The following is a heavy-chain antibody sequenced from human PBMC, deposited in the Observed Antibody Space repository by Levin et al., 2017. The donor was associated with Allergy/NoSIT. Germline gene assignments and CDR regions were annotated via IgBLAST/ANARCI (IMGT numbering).Heavy chain of an antibody. CDR2: ISFDGRNE. CDR3: GRDFWYDPLTGPIGDDGSDL. J-gene: IGHJ3*01. CDR1: GFTFSSCA. Sequence: PGGSLRLSCAASGFTFSSCAMHWVRQAPGKGLEWVAMISFDGRNEYYGDSVTGRFTISRDNSKNTLVMQMNNLRVEETGIYYCGRDFWYDPLTGPIGDDGSDLWGQGTMVTVSS. D-gene: IGHD3-9*01. V-gene: IGHV3-33*01.